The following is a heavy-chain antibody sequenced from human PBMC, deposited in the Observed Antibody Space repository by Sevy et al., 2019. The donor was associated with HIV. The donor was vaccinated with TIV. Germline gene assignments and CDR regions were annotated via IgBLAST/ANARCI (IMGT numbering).Heavy chain of an antibody. CDR3: AIGDISSWFPFFDC. J-gene: IGHJ4*02. Sequence: GGSLRLSCTASGFKFDDYAMHWVRQAPGKGLEWVSGLSWNGETIGYADSVKGRFIISRDNARKSLYLQMDSLRAEDTAFYYCAIGDISSWFPFFDCWGQGTLVTVSS. CDR1: GFKFDDYA. CDR2: LSWNGETI. V-gene: IGHV3-9*01. D-gene: IGHD2-2*01.